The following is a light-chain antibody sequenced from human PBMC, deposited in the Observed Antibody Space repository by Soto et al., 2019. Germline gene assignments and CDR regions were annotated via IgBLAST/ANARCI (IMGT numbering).Light chain of an antibody. CDR2: GAS. V-gene: IGKV3-20*01. J-gene: IGKJ2*01. CDR3: QQYGSSPYT. CDR1: QSVSSN. Sequence: TKSQATLSVSPGERATLSCRASQSVSSNLAWYQQKPGQAPRLLIYGASSRVTGIPDKFSGSGSGTDFTLTISSLEPEDFAVYYCQQYGSSPYTFGQ.